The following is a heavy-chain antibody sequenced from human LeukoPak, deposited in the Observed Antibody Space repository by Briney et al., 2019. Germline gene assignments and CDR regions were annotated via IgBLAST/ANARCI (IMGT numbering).Heavy chain of an antibody. CDR2: IKQDGSEK. V-gene: IGHV3-7*01. D-gene: IGHD3-3*01. J-gene: IGHJ6*03. Sequence: GGSLRLSCAASGFTFSSYWMSWVRQAPGKGLEWVANIKQDGSEKYYVDSVKGRFTISRDNAKNSLYLQMNSLRAEDTAVYYCARDGIFGVVDPYYYYYYYMDVWGKGTTVTVSS. CDR1: GFTFSSYW. CDR3: ARDGIFGVVDPYYYYYYYMDV.